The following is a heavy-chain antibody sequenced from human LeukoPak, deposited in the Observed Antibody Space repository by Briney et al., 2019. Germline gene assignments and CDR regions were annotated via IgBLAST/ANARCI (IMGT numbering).Heavy chain of an antibody. CDR3: ARDRLNPGGACLDY. Sequence: ASVKVSCKASGYTFTSYGISWARQAPGQGLEWMGWISAYNGNTNYAQKLQGRVTMTTDTSTSTAYMELRSLRSDDTAVYYCARDRLNPGGACLDYWGRGTLVTVSS. V-gene: IGHV1-18*01. J-gene: IGHJ4*02. CDR2: ISAYNGNT. D-gene: IGHD1-1*01. CDR1: GYTFTSYG.